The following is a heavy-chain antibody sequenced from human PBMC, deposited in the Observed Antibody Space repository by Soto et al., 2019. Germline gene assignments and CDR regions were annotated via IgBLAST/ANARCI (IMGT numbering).Heavy chain of an antibody. V-gene: IGHV4-59*01. CDR1: GGSISSYY. CDR2: IYYSGST. Sequence: SETLSLTCTVSGGSISSYYWSWIRQPPGKGLEWIGYIYYSGSTNYNPSLKSRVTISVDTSKNQFSLKLSSVTAADTAVYYCALSPTDIVVVPAALGWFDPWGQGTLVTVSS. CDR3: ALSPTDIVVVPAALGWFDP. D-gene: IGHD2-2*01. J-gene: IGHJ5*02.